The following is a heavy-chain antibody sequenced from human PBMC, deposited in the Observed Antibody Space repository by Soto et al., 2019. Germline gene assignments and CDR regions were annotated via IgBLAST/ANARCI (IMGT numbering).Heavy chain of an antibody. V-gene: IGHV3-15*01. D-gene: IGHD3-16*02. CDR1: GSTFRNLW. CDR2: IKSKHDGETT. J-gene: IGHJ3*01. Sequence: EVQLVESGGRFVKPGESLRLSCVASGSTFRNLWMAWVRQPPGKGLEWLGRIKSKHDGETTDYSAPVNGRFTISRDDSKDTLFLQMNSLRSDDTAVYYCTTVRPYKWGGVITTWGPGTRVTVSS. CDR3: TTVRPYKWGGVITT.